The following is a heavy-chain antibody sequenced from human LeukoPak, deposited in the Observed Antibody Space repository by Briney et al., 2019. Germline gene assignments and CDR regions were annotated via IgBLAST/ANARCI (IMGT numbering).Heavy chain of an antibody. CDR2: IKQDGSEK. Sequence: GGSLRLSCAASGIHFNNYWMSWVRQAPSKGLERVANIKQDGSEKYYVDSVKGRLTISSDNAKNSLYLQMNSLRAEDTAAYYCTRDEYGKTGHWGQGALVTVSS. CDR1: GIHFNNYW. D-gene: IGHD4-17*01. V-gene: IGHV3-7*01. J-gene: IGHJ4*02. CDR3: TRDEYGKTGH.